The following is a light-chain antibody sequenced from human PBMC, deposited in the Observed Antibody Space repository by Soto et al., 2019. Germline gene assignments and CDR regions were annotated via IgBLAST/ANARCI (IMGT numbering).Light chain of an antibody. CDR2: RNN. V-gene: IGLV1-47*01. CDR3: AAWDDSLSGVV. Sequence: QSVLTQPPSASGTPGQRVTISCSGSISNIGSNFINWYQQFPGTAPKLLIFRNNERPSGVPDRFSGSKSGNSASLAISGLRFEDEADYHCAAWDDSLSGVVFGGGTKLTVL. J-gene: IGLJ2*01. CDR1: ISNIGSNF.